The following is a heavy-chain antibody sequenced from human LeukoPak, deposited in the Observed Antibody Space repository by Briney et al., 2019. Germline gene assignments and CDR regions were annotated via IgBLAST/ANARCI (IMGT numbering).Heavy chain of an antibody. CDR1: GGTFSSYA. D-gene: IGHD4-11*01. V-gene: IGHV1-69*04. Sequence: GASVKVSCKASGGTFSSYAISWVRQAPGQGLEWMGRIIPILGIANYAQKFQGRVTITADKSTSTAYMELSSLRSEDTAVYCCARGAADSSNFDYWGQGTLVTASS. J-gene: IGHJ4*02. CDR3: ARGAADSSNFDY. CDR2: IIPILGIA.